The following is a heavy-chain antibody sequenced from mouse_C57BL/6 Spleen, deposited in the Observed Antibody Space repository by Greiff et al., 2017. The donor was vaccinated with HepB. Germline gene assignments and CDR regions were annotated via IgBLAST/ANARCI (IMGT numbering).Heavy chain of an antibody. D-gene: IGHD2-4*01. CDR3: ARGGYDSFDY. V-gene: IGHV1-18*01. J-gene: IGHJ2*01. Sequence: EVQLQQSGPELVKPGASVKIPCKASGYTFTDYNMDWVKQSHGKSLEWIGDINPNNGGTIYNQKFKGKATLTVEKSSSTAYMELRSLTSEDTAVYYCARGGYDSFDYWGQGTTLTVSS. CDR2: INPNNGGT. CDR1: GYTFTDYN.